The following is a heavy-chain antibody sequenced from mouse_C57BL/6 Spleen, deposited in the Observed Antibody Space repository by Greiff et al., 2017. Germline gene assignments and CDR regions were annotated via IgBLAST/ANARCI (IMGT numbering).Heavy chain of an antibody. CDR2: INPNNGGT. CDR1: GYTFTDYY. CDR3: EERGAPY. V-gene: IGHV1-26*01. Sequence: EVQLQQSGPELVKPGASVKISCKASGYTFTDYYMNWVKQSHGKSLEWIGDINPNNGGTSYNQKGKGKATWTVDKSSSTAYMELRSLTSEDSAGYYCEERGAPYWGQGTLVTVSA. J-gene: IGHJ3*01.